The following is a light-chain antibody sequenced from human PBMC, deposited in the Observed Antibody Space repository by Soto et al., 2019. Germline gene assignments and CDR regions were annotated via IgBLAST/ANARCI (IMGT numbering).Light chain of an antibody. CDR2: KAS. V-gene: IGKV1-5*03. Sequence: DIQMTQSPSTLSASVGDRVTITCRASQSISSWLAWYQQKPGKAPKLLIYKASSLESGVPSGFSGSGSGTEFTLTISSLQPDDFATYYYQQYNSYSRTFGQGTKVEIK. CDR3: QQYNSYSRT. J-gene: IGKJ1*01. CDR1: QSISSW.